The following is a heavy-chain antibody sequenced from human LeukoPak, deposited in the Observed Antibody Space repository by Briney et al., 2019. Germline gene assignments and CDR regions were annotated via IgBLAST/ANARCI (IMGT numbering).Heavy chain of an antibody. D-gene: IGHD3-16*02. J-gene: IGHJ4*02. Sequence: GASVKVSCKASGYTFTSYGITWVRQAPGQGLEWMGWISAYNGNTNYAQKLQGRVTMTTDTSTSTAYMELRSLRSDDTAVYYCARGGIMITFGGVIVFPLDYWGQGTLVTVSS. CDR2: ISAYNGNT. CDR1: GYTFTSYG. V-gene: IGHV1-18*01. CDR3: ARGGIMITFGGVIVFPLDY.